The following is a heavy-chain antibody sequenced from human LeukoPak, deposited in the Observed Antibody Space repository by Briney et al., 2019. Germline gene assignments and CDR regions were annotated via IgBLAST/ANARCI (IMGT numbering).Heavy chain of an antibody. CDR3: ARVGRWLQLRDY. CDR1: GGSFSGYY. Sequence: KSSETLSLTCAVYGGSFSGYYWSWIRQPPGKGLEWIGEINHSGSTNYNPSLKSRVTILVDTSKNQFSLKLSSVTAADTAVYYCARVGRWLQLRDYWGQGTLVTVSS. V-gene: IGHV4-34*01. J-gene: IGHJ4*02. CDR2: INHSGST. D-gene: IGHD5-24*01.